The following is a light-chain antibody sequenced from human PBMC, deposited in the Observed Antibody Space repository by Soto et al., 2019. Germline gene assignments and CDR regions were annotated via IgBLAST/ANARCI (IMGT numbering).Light chain of an antibody. V-gene: IGKV3-15*01. CDR2: GAS. Sequence: EIVMTQSPATLSVSPGERATLSCRASQSVSNNLAWYQQKPGQAPGLLIYGASTRATGIPARFSGSGSGTEFTLTISSLQSEDFSVYYCQQYNIWPPLTFGGGTKVEI. J-gene: IGKJ4*01. CDR3: QQYNIWPPLT. CDR1: QSVSNN.